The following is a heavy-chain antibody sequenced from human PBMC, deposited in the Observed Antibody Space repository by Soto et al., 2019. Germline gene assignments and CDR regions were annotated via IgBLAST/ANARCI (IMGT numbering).Heavy chain of an antibody. CDR3: AKVVSCSGGPCPLYFDY. V-gene: IGHV3-23*01. J-gene: IGHJ4*02. D-gene: IGHD2-15*01. CDR2: ISGRDGST. CDR1: GFTFSTYA. Sequence: EVRLLESGGGLVQPGGSLRLSCAASGFTFSTYAMSWVRQAPGKXXXWXSGISGRDGSTYYADSVKGRFTISRDKYKNTLXXQMNSLRAEDTAVYYCAKVVSCSGGPCPLYFDYWGQGTLVTVSS.